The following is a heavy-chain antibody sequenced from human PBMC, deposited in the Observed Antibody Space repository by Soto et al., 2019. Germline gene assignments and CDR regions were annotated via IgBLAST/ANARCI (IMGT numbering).Heavy chain of an antibody. CDR2: IYYSGST. D-gene: IGHD5-12*01. Sequence: PSETLSLTCTVSGGSISSGGYYWSGIRQHPGKGLEWIGYIYYSGSTYYNPSLKSRVTISVDTSKNQFSLKLSSVTAADTAVYYCARRVRYSSYDFDYWGQGTLVIVSS. J-gene: IGHJ4*01. CDR3: ARRVRYSSYDFDY. CDR1: GGSISSGGYY. V-gene: IGHV4-31*03.